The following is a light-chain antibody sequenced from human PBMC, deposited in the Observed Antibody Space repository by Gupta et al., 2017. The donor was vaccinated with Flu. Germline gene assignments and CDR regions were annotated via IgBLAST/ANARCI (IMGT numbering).Light chain of an antibody. V-gene: IGKV1-12*01. Sequence: DIQMTQSPSSVSASVGDRVTITCRASQDIRNWLGWYQQKPGKAPKLLISAASTLQGGVPSRFSGSGFGTDFTLTITSLQPEDSATYFCQQANSLPLTFGGGTKVEIK. CDR3: QQANSLPLT. CDR2: AAS. J-gene: IGKJ4*01. CDR1: QDIRNW.